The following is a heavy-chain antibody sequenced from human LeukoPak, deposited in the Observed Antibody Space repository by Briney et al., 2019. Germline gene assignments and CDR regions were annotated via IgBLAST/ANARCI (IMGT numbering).Heavy chain of an antibody. V-gene: IGHV4-4*07. Sequence: SETLSLTCTVSGASISPYYWTWIRQPAGKGLEWIGHIYTSGSTNYNPSLKSRVTISVDTSKNQFSLKLSSVTAADTAVYYCARAPRYSYGLNYYFYMDVWGTGTTVTVSS. CDR3: ARAPRYSYGLNYYFYMDV. D-gene: IGHD5-18*01. J-gene: IGHJ6*03. CDR2: IYTSGST. CDR1: GASISPYY.